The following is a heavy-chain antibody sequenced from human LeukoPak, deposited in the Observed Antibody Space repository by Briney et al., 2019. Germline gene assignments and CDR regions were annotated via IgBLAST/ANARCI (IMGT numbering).Heavy chain of an antibody. J-gene: IGHJ5*02. CDR3: ARDERGDSSGSLCNWFDP. Sequence: SETLSLTCTVSGGSINSGGYYWSWIRQHPGKGLEWIGYIYYSGSTYYNPSLKSRVTISVDTSKNQFSLKLSSVTAADTAVYYCARDERGDSSGSLCNWFDPWGQGTLVTVSS. D-gene: IGHD6-19*01. CDR1: GGSINSGGYY. CDR2: IYYSGST. V-gene: IGHV4-31*03.